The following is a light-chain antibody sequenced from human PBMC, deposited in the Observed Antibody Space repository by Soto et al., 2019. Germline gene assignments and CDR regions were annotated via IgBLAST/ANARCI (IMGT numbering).Light chain of an antibody. CDR3: AVWDGSLSSRL. Sequence: QSVLTQPPSASGTPGQRVTISCSGSSSNIGSNFVYWYQQVPGTAPKLLIYSNDQRPSGVPDRFSGSKSGTSASLAISGLRSEDEADYYCAVWDGSLSSRLFGGGTKVTVL. V-gene: IGLV1-47*02. CDR1: SSNIGSNF. J-gene: IGLJ3*02. CDR2: SND.